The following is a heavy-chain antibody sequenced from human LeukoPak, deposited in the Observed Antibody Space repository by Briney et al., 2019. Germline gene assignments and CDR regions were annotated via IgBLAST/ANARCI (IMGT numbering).Heavy chain of an antibody. CDR2: IIPIFGTA. J-gene: IGHJ4*02. V-gene: IGHV1-69*13. CDR3: AREEGYYDYVWGSYRHPYYFDY. D-gene: IGHD3-16*02. CDR1: GGTFSSYA. Sequence: SVKVSCKASGGTFSSYAISWVRQAPGQGLEWMGGIIPIFGTANYAQKFQGRVTITADESTSTAYMELSSLRSEDTAVYYCAREEGYYDYVWGSYRHPYYFDYWGQGALVTVSS.